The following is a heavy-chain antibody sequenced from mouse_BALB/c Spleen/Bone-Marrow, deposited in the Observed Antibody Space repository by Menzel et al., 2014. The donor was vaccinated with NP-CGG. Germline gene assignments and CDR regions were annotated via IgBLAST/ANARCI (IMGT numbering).Heavy chain of an antibody. J-gene: IGHJ2*01. V-gene: IGHV1-54*03. CDR3: SRQTATFFDY. Sequence: VHLVESGAELVRPGTSVKVSCKASGYAFTNYLIEWVKQRPGQGLEWIGVINPGSGGTNYNEKFKDKATLTAGESSSTAYMQLSSLTSDDSAVYFCSRQTATFFDYWGQGTTLTVSS. CDR1: GYAFTNYL. CDR2: INPGSGGT. D-gene: IGHD1-2*01.